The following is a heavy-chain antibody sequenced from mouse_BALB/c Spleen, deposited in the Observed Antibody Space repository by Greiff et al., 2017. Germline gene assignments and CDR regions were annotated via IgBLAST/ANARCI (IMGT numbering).Heavy chain of an antibody. D-gene: IGHD1-2*01. CDR1: GYTFTSYY. CDR3: ARRITTATGAMDY. J-gene: IGHJ4*01. CDR2: INPSNGGT. V-gene: IGHV1S81*02. Sequence: VQLQQPGAELVKPGASVKLSCKASGYTFTSYYMYWVKQRPGQGLEWIGGINPSNGGTNFNEKFKSKATLTVDKSSSTAYMQLSSLTSEDSAVYYCARRITTATGAMDYWGQGTSVTVSS.